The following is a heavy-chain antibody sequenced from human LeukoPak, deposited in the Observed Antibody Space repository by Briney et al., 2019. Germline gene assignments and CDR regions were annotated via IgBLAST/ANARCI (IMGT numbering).Heavy chain of an antibody. CDR2: ISGSGGST. D-gene: IGHD2-15*01. CDR1: GFTFSSYA. J-gene: IGHJ4*02. CDR3: AKCADIVVVVAAFDY. Sequence: PGGSLRLSCAASGFTFSSYAMGWVRQAPGKGLEWVSAISGSGGSTYYADSVKGRFTISRDNSKNTLYLQTNSLRAEDTAVYYCAKCADIVVVVAAFDYWGQGTLVTVSS. V-gene: IGHV3-23*01.